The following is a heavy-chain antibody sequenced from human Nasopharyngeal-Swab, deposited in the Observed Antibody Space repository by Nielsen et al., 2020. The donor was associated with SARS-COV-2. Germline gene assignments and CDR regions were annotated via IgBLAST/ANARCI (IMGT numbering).Heavy chain of an antibody. CDR3: ASLGVATFKPDY. D-gene: IGHD5-12*01. V-gene: IGHV3-74*01. CDR2: IDSDGSST. Sequence: RQPPGKGLVWVSRIDSDGSSTSYADSVKGRFTISRDSAKNTLYLQMNSLRAEDTAVYYCASLGVATFKPDYWGQGTLVTVSS. J-gene: IGHJ4*02.